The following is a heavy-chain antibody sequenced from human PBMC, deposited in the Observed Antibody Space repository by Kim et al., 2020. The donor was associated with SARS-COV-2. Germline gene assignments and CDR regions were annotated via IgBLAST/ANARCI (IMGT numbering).Heavy chain of an antibody. J-gene: IGHJ4*02. V-gene: IGHV3-30*03. CDR2: ISNDETYQ. CDR3: ARAREKSFDY. Sequence: GGSLRLSCAASGFSFSSRGIHWVRQAPGKGLEWVSVISNDETYQNYADSVRGRFTISRDNSKNTVDLQMNSLRVEDTAVYYCARAREKSFDYWGQGKLVTV. CDR1: GFSFSSRG.